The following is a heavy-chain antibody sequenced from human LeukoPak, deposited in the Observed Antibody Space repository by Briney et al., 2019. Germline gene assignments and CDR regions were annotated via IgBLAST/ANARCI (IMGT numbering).Heavy chain of an antibody. Sequence: GGSLRLSXAASGFTFSSYSMNWVRQAPGKGLEWVSSISSSSSYIYYADSVKGRFTISRDNAKNSLYLQMNSLRAEDTAVYYCARDVAVAGTDYWGQGTLVTVSS. CDR1: GFTFSSYS. V-gene: IGHV3-21*01. CDR3: ARDVAVAGTDY. D-gene: IGHD6-19*01. CDR2: ISSSSSYI. J-gene: IGHJ4*02.